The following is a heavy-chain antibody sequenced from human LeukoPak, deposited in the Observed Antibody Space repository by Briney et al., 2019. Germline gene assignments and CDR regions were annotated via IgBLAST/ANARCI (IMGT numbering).Heavy chain of an antibody. CDR3: ARGLGYSSGRYFDY. CDR2: IYSGGST. V-gene: IGHV3-66*02. CDR1: GFTVSSNY. Sequence: GGSLRLSCAASGFTVSSNYMSWVRQAPGKGLEWVSVIYSGGSTYYADSVKGRFTISRDNSKNTLYLQMNSLRAEDTAVYYCARGLGYSSGRYFDYWSQGTLVTVSS. J-gene: IGHJ4*02. D-gene: IGHD6-19*01.